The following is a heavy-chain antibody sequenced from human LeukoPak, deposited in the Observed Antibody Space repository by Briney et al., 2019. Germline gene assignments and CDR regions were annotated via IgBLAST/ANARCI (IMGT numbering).Heavy chain of an antibody. Sequence: GGSLRLSCAASGFTFSSHWMYWVGQDPGMGRVWGSRMNTDGTVTSYADSVKGRFTISRDNAKNTLYLQMNSLRTEDTAVYFCARDAHLSRLLDYWGQGTLVTVFS. CDR3: ARDAHLSRLLDY. V-gene: IGHV3-74*01. J-gene: IGHJ4*02. CDR1: GFTFSSHW. CDR2: MNTDGTVT.